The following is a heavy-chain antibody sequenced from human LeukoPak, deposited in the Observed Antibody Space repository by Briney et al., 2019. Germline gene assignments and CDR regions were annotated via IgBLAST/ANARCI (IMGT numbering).Heavy chain of an antibody. Sequence: ASVKASCKVSGYTLTELSMHWVRQAPGKGLEWMGGFDPEDGETIYAQKFQGRVTMTEDTSTDTAYMERSSLRSEDTAVYYCATGPYVGYFQHWGQGTLVTVSS. D-gene: IGHD1-26*01. CDR3: ATGPYVGYFQH. CDR1: GYTLTELS. J-gene: IGHJ1*01. CDR2: FDPEDGET. V-gene: IGHV1-24*01.